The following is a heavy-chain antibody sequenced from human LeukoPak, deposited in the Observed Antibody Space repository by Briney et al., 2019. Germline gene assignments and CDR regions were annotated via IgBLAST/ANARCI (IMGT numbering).Heavy chain of an antibody. Sequence: SETLSLTCTVSGGSISSYYWSWVRQPPGKGLEWIGYIYYSGSTNYNPSLKSRVTISVDTSKNQFSLKLSSVTAADTAVYYCARAGRSYCSSTSCYLYYFDYWGQGTLVTVSS. CDR3: ARAGRSYCSSTSCYLYYFDY. V-gene: IGHV4-59*01. J-gene: IGHJ4*02. CDR1: GGSISSYY. CDR2: IYYSGST. D-gene: IGHD2-2*01.